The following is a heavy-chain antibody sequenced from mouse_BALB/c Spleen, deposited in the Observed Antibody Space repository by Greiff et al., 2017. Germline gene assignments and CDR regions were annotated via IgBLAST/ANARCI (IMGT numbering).Heavy chain of an antibody. D-gene: IGHD2-4*01. CDR2: INPSTGYT. Sequence: QGQLQQSGAELAKPGASVKMSCKASGYTFTSYWMHWVKQRPGQGLEWIGYINPSTGYTEYNQKFKDKATLTADKSSSTAYMQLSSLTSEDSAVYYCARSGLRRDYYAMDYWGQGTSVTVSS. CDR1: GYTFTSYW. CDR3: ARSGLRRDYYAMDY. V-gene: IGHV1-7*01. J-gene: IGHJ4*01.